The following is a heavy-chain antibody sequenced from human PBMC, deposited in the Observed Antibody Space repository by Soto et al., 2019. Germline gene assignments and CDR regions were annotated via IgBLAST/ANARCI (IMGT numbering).Heavy chain of an antibody. Sequence: QVQLVQSGAEVKKPGASVKVSCKASGYTFTGYYMHWVRQAPGQGLEWMGWINPNSGGTNYAQKFQGWVTMTRDTSISTAYMELSRLRSDDTAVYYCARGECIVGAHYYYGMDVWGQGTTVTVSS. CDR2: INPNSGGT. CDR1: GYTFTGYY. CDR3: ARGECIVGAHYYYGMDV. D-gene: IGHD1-26*01. V-gene: IGHV1-2*04. J-gene: IGHJ6*02.